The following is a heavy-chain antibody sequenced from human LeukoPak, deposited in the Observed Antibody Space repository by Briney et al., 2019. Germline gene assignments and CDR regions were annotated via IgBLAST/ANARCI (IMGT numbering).Heavy chain of an antibody. CDR2: ITGSGGNR. J-gene: IGHJ1*01. D-gene: IGHD4-17*01. CDR3: AKDPNGDYIGAFDFQR. CDR1: GFSFSNYA. Sequence: GGSLRLSCAGSGFSFSNYAMIWVRQAPGKGLEGVSAITGSGGNRFYAGSVKGRFTISRDNSRNTLYLQMDSLRGDDTAVYYCAKDPNGDYIGAFDFQRWGQGTQVTVSS. V-gene: IGHV3-23*01.